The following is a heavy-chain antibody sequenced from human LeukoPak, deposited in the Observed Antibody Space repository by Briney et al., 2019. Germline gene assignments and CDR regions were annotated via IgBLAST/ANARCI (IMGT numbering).Heavy chain of an antibody. CDR1: GFSCSTYV. CDR3: ARARLGYCSGASCYSFGN. V-gene: IGHV3-30*03. CDR2: ISDDGSNK. J-gene: IGHJ4*02. Sequence: PGGSLRLSCAASGFSCSTYVMHWVRQAPGKGLEWVALISDDGSNKYYADSVKGRFTISRDNSKNTLYLQMNGLRAEDTAVFHCARARLGYCSGASCYSFGNWGQGTLVTVSS. D-gene: IGHD2-15*01.